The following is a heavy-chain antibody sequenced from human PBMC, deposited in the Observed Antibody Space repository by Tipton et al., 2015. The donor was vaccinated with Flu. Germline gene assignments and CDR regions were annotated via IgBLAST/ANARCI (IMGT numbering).Heavy chain of an antibody. J-gene: IGHJ5*02. V-gene: IGHV4-39*07. D-gene: IGHD4-11*01. CDR3: ARRDFSNYVSEPKNWFDP. CDR2: IHRSGST. Sequence: GLVKPSETLSLTCIVSGGSISSSTDYWGWIRQPPGKGLEWIANIHRSGSTYRNPSLRSRVTILVDTSKNQFSLRLTSVTAADTAVYYCARRDFSNYVSEPKNWFDPWGPGTLVTVSS. CDR1: GGSISSSTDY.